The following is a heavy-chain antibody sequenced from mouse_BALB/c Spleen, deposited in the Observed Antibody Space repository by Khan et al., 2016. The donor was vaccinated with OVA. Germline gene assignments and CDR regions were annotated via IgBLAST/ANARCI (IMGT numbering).Heavy chain of an antibody. CDR1: GFTFSSYV. J-gene: IGHJ4*01. CDR3: ARPEVRRDYAMDY. Sequence: VQLKQSGGGLVKPGGSLKLSCAASGFTFSSYVMSWVRQTPEKRLEWVATISSGGSYAYYPDSVKGRFTISRDNAKKTLYLQMSSLRSEDTAMYYCARPEVRRDYAMDYWGQGTSVTVSS. V-gene: IGHV5-9-3*01. CDR2: ISSGGSYA. D-gene: IGHD2-14*01.